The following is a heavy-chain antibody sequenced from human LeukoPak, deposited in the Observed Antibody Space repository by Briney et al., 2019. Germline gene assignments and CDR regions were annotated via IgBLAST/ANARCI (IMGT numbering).Heavy chain of an antibody. J-gene: IGHJ3*02. CDR3: AREDSSLDHAFDI. V-gene: IGHV4-34*01. CDR2: INHSGST. CDR1: GGPFSGYY. D-gene: IGHD3-22*01. Sequence: SETLSLTCAVYGGPFSGYYWSWIRQPPGKGLEWIGEINHSGSTNYNPSLKSRVTISVDTSKNQFSLKLSSVTAADTAVYYCAREDSSLDHAFDIWGQGTMVTVSS.